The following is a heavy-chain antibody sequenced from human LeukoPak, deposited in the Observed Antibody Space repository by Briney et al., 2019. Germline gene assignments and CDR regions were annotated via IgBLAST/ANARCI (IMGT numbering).Heavy chain of an antibody. CDR1: GYTFTSYY. CDR2: ISANNGNT. J-gene: IGHJ4*02. V-gene: IGHV1-18*04. D-gene: IGHD3-22*01. CDR3: ARDRVRYYYDSSGYYFLDY. Sequence: ASVKVSCKASGYTFTSYYMHWVRQAPGQGLEWMGWISANNGNTNYAQKLQGRVTMTTDTSTSTAYMELRSLRSDDTAVYYCARDRVRYYYDSSGYYFLDYWGQGTLVTVSS.